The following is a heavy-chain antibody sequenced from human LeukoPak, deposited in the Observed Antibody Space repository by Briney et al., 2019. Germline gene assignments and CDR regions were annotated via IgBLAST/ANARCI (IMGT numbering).Heavy chain of an antibody. CDR1: GFTFSSYA. CDR2: INSDGSST. CDR3: ARGGGYFDY. J-gene: IGHJ4*02. Sequence: GGSLRLSCAASGFTFSSYAMSWVRQAPGKGLVWVSRINSDGSSTSYADSVKGRFTISRDNSKNTLYLQMNSLRAEDTAVYYCARGGGYFDYWGQGTLVTVSS. V-gene: IGHV3-74*01. D-gene: IGHD3-10*01.